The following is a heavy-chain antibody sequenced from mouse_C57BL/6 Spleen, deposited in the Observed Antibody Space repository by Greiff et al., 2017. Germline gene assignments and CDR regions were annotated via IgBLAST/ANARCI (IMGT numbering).Heavy chain of an antibody. J-gene: IGHJ1*03. V-gene: IGHV5-9-1*02. D-gene: IGHD2-4*01. CDR3: TRGGDYDGWYFDV. Sequence: EVMLVESGEGLVKPGGSLKLSCAASGFTFSSYAMSWVRQTPEKRLEWVAYISSGGDYIYYADTVKGRFTISRDNARNTLYLQMSSLKSEDTAMYYCTRGGDYDGWYFDVWGTGTTVTVSS. CDR1: GFTFSSYA. CDR2: ISSGGDYI.